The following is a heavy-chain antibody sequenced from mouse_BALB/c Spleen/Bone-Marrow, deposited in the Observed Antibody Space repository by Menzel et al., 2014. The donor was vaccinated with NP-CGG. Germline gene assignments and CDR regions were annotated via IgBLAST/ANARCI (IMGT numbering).Heavy chain of an antibody. CDR3: ARYYNYYFDV. CDR2: INPSNGRA. V-gene: IGHV1S81*02. CDR1: GYTFTNYW. Sequence: QVQLQQPGAELVKPGASVRLSCKTSGYTFTNYWMHWVKQRPGQGLEWIGDINPSNGRATYSEKFKSKATLTVDKSSSTAYMQLSSLTSEDSAVYYCARYYNYYFDVWGAGTTATVSS. D-gene: IGHD1-1*01. J-gene: IGHJ1*01.